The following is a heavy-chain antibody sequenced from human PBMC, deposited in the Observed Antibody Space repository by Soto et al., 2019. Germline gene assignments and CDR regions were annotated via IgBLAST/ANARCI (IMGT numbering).Heavy chain of an antibody. V-gene: IGHV1-2*02. CDR3: ARGTMVRGDYYYYGMDV. CDR2: INPNSGNT. CDR1: GYTFTGYY. J-gene: IGHJ6*02. D-gene: IGHD3-10*01. Sequence: QVQLVQSGAEVKKPGASVKVSCKASGYTFTGYYMHWVRQAPGQGLEWMGWINPNSGNTNYAQKLQGRVTMTTDTSTSTAYMELRSLRSDDTAVYYCARGTMVRGDYYYYGMDVWGQGTTVTVSS.